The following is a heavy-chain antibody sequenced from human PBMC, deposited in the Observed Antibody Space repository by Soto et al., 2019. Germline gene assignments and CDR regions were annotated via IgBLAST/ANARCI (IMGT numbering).Heavy chain of an antibody. V-gene: IGHV4-4*02. CDR2: IYHSGST. D-gene: IGHD2-21*01. CDR1: GDSISSSKW. Sequence: SETLSLTCAVSGDSISSSKWWSWVRQPPGKGPEWIGEIYHSGSTNYNPSLKSRVTMSVDTSKNQFSLKLTSVNAADTAVYYCTRGGDAYKNGHWGQGTLVTVSS. CDR3: TRGGDAYKNGH. J-gene: IGHJ4*02.